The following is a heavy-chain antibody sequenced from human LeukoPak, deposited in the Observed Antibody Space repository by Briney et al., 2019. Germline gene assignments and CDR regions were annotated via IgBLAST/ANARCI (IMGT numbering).Heavy chain of an antibody. J-gene: IGHJ5*02. Sequence: GASVKVSCKASGYTFTGYYMHWVRQAPGQGLEWMGWTNPHSGGTNYAQRFQGRVTMNRDTSISTAYMELSRLRSDDTAVYYCARDEDGDCSGGSCSPQINNWLGPGSEGTLVTVSS. CDR1: GYTFTGYY. D-gene: IGHD2-15*01. CDR3: ARDEDGDCSGGSCSPQINNWLGP. V-gene: IGHV1-2*02. CDR2: TNPHSGGT.